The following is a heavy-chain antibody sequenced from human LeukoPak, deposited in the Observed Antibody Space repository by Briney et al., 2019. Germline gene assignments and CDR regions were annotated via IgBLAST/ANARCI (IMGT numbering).Heavy chain of an antibody. D-gene: IGHD3-16*01. CDR1: GGSISNYY. J-gene: IGHJ4*02. Sequence: SETLSLTCTVSGGSISNYYWSWIRQPPGKGLEWIGYIYYSGSTNYNPSLTSRVTISVDTSKNQFSLKLSSVTAADTAVYYCARGEFISLWGQGTLVTVSS. V-gene: IGHV4-59*01. CDR2: IYYSGST. CDR3: ARGEFISL.